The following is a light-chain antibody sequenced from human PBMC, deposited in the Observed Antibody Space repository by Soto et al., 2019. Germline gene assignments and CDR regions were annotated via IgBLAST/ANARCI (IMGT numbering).Light chain of an antibody. Sequence: DIQMTQSPSSVSASVGDRVTITCRASQGISSWLAWYQQKPGKAPKLLIYAAFSLKSGGPSRFCGSGSGTDFTLTISILQPEDFATDYGHQANSFPSFGGGTKVEIK. V-gene: IGKV1-12*02. CDR2: AAF. J-gene: IGKJ4*01. CDR3: HQANSFPS. CDR1: QGISSW.